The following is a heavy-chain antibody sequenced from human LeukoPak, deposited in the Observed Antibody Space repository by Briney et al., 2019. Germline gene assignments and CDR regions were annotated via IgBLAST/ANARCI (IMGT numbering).Heavy chain of an antibody. V-gene: IGHV3-30*14. CDR1: GFTFGSYW. CDR3: ARDRFFGLSRAFDI. D-gene: IGHD3-10*01. CDR2: ISYDGSNK. J-gene: IGHJ3*02. Sequence: GGSLRLSCAASGFTFGSYWMSWVRQAPGKGLEWVAVISYDGSNKFYADSVKGRFTVSRDNSKNTLYLQMNSLRAEDTAVYYCARDRFFGLSRAFDIWGQGTMVTVSS.